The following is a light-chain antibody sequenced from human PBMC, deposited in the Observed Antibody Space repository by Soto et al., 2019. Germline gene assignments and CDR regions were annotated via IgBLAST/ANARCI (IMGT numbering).Light chain of an antibody. V-gene: IGKV3-20*01. CDR2: GAS. J-gene: IGKJ5*01. CDR1: QSVNGR. Sequence: ELVLTQSPGTVSLHSGEGDTLFCRFSQSVNGRLAWYQQRPGQAPRLIISGASSRATGIPDRFSGSGSGTDFTLTIRRLEPEDFALYYCQQYAHSTPITLGTGTRLEIK. CDR3: QQYAHSTPIT.